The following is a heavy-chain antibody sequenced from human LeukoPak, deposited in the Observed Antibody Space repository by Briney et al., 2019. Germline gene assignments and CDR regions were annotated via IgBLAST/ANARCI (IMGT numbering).Heavy chain of an antibody. D-gene: IGHD5-18*01. J-gene: IGHJ4*02. Sequence: SETLSLTCTVSGYSISSNYYWGWIRQPPGKGLEWIGSIYRSGTTYYNPSLESRVTMSVDTSKNQFSLKLSSVTAADTAVYYCARGGYSYGYRGRYFDYWGQGTLVTVSS. CDR2: IYRSGTT. CDR1: GYSISSNYY. V-gene: IGHV4-38-2*02. CDR3: ARGGYSYGYRGRYFDY.